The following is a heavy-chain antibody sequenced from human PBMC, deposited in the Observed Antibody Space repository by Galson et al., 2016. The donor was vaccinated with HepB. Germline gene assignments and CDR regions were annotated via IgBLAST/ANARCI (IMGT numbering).Heavy chain of an antibody. J-gene: IGHJ4*02. D-gene: IGHD3-3*01. V-gene: IGHV3-33*01. Sequence: SLRLSCAASGFIFSNYGMHWVRQAPGKGLEWVAMIWYDGSNKYYADFVKGRFTISRDNSQNTLYLQVNSLRAEDTAVYYCAREPRAHFDFWSGNINWGQGTLVTVSA. CDR3: AREPRAHFDFWSGNIN. CDR1: GFIFSNYG. CDR2: IWYDGSNK.